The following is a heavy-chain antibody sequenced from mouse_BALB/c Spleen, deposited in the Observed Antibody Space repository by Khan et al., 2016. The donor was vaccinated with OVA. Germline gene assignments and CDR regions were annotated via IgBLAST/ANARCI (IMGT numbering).Heavy chain of an antibody. Sequence: EVELVESGGGLVQPGGSLKLSCATSGFTFSDYYMYWVRQTPEKRLEWVAYISYGGGSTYYPDTVKGRFTISRDNAKNTLYLQMSHLKSEDTAMYYCARHEYDGSAYWGQGTLVTVAA. D-gene: IGHD2-4*01. CDR3: ARHEYDGSAY. CDR2: ISYGGGST. CDR1: GFTFSDYY. J-gene: IGHJ3*01. V-gene: IGHV5-12*02.